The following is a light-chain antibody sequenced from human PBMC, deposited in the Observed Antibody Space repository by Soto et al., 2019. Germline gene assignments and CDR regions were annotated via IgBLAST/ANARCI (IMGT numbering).Light chain of an antibody. V-gene: IGKV3D-20*02. Sequence: EVVMKLSPGTVSLSPGERATLSCRASQSVTSNYLAWYQQKPGQAPRILIFAASSRATGIPARFSGSGSGTDFTLTISSLEPEDFAVYYCQHRSNWPVTFGQGTLLEI. J-gene: IGKJ5*01. CDR2: AAS. CDR3: QHRSNWPVT. CDR1: QSVTSNY.